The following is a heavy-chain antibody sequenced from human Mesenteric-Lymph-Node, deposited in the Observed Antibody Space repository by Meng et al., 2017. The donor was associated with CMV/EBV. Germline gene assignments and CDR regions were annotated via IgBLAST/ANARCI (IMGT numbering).Heavy chain of an antibody. CDR2: MNTNTGNP. J-gene: IGHJ1*01. CDR3: ASTTLPTAGVGQH. D-gene: IGHD1-1*01. CDR1: GYTFTAFA. Sequence: KASGYTFTAFAMHWVRQAPGQRLEWMGWMNTNTGNPTYAQGFTGRFVFSLDTSVSTAYLQISTLKAEDTAVYYCASTTLPTAGVGQHWGQGTLVTVSS. V-gene: IGHV7-4-1*02.